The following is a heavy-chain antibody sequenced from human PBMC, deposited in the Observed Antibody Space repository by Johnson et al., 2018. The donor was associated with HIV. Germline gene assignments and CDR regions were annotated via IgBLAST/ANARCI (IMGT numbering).Heavy chain of an antibody. CDR1: GFTFSSYA. J-gene: IGHJ3*02. Sequence: VQLVESGGGVVQPGRSLRLSCAASGFTFSSYAMHWVRQAPGKGLEWVAVISYDGSNKYYADSVKGRFTISRDNSKNTLYLQINSLRAEDTAVYYCAREGRTGPDTFDIWGQGTMLTVSS. CDR3: AREGRTGPDTFDI. V-gene: IGHV3-30*04. CDR2: ISYDGSNK.